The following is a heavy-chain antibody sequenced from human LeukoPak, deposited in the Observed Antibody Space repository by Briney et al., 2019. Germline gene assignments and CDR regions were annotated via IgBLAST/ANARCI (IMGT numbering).Heavy chain of an antibody. CDR3: ARGLKITMVRGVISSAPYFDY. J-gene: IGHJ4*02. CDR1: GGSISSYY. Sequence: SETLSLTCTVSGGSISSYYWSWIRQPPGKGLEWIGYIYYSGSTNYNPSLKSRVTISVDTSKNQFSLKLSSVTAADTAVYYCARGLKITMVRGVISSAPYFDYWGQGTLVTVSS. V-gene: IGHV4-59*01. D-gene: IGHD3-10*01. CDR2: IYYSGST.